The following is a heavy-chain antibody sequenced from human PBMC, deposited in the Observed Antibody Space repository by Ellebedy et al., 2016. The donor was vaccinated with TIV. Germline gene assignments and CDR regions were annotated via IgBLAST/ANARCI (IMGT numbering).Heavy chain of an antibody. D-gene: IGHD4-17*01. CDR2: IRQEGDEI. CDR3: ARRASYGDYAVQVNPWFDP. CDR1: GFNFRSYW. V-gene: IGHV3-7*01. J-gene: IGHJ5*02. Sequence: PGGSLRLSCAASGFNFRSYWMTWVRQAPGMGLEWVAKIRQEGDEIYYVESVKGRFTISRDNAKNSLFLQMNSLRVEDTAVYYCARRASYGDYAVQVNPWFDPWGQGTLVTVSS.